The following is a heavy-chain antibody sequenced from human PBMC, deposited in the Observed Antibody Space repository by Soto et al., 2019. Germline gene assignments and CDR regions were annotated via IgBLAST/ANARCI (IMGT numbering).Heavy chain of an antibody. J-gene: IGHJ4*02. D-gene: IGHD2-2*01. CDR1: GYTLTGYY. Sequence: QVQLVQSGAEVKKPGASVKVSCKASGYTLTGYYIHWVRQAPGQGLEWMGWINPKSGGTNYAQKFQGRVTMTWDTSITTAYMELSRLRSDDTAVYYCARVRGTSSWFLPDYWGQGTLVTVSS. CDR2: INPKSGGT. V-gene: IGHV1-2*02. CDR3: ARVRGTSSWFLPDY.